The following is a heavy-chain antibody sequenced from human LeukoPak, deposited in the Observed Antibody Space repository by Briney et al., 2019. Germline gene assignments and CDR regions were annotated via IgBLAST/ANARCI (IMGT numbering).Heavy chain of an antibody. D-gene: IGHD2-2*02. CDR3: ARGDKYQLPYASHWFDP. Sequence: PGGSLRLTCAASGFTFSSYSMNWVRQAPGKGLEWVSYISSSSSTIYYADSVKGRFTISRDNAKNSLYLQMNSLRAEDTAVYYCARGDKYQLPYASHWFDPWGQGTLVTVSS. V-gene: IGHV3-48*01. CDR2: ISSSSSTI. CDR1: GFTFSSYS. J-gene: IGHJ5*02.